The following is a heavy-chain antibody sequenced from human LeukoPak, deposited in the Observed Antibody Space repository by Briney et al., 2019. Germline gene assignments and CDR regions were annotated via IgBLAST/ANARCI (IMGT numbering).Heavy chain of an antibody. CDR3: ARDLHAGYSSSWSDY. CDR2: IRAYDGDT. V-gene: IGHV1-18*01. J-gene: IGHJ4*02. D-gene: IGHD6-13*01. CDR1: GYTFTSYG. Sequence: ASVRVSCKASGYTFTSYGISWVRQAPGQGLEWMGWIRAYDGDTVYAQRLQGRVTMTTDTSTSTAYMELRSLRSDDTAVYYCARDLHAGYSSSWSDYWGQGTLVGVSS.